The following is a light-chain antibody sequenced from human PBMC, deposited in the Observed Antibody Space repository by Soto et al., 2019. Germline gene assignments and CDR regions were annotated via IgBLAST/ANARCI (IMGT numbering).Light chain of an antibody. CDR3: QTWDSSSGWV. CDR2: EDA. J-gene: IGLJ1*01. V-gene: IGLV3-1*01. CDR1: KLGGKY. Sequence: SYELTQPPSVSVSPGQTATISCSGDKLGGKYACWYQQKPGQSPVLVIYEDAKRPSGIPERFSGSNSGNTATLTISGTQTMDEADYYCQTWDSSSGWVFGTGTKVTVL.